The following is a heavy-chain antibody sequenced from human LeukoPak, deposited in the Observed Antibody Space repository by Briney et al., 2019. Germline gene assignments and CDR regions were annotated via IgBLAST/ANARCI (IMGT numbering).Heavy chain of an antibody. CDR1: GGSISSYY. D-gene: IGHD6-19*01. J-gene: IGHJ3*02. CDR3: ARVRRFPYSSGRGDAFDI. CDR2: IYYSGST. Sequence: SETLSLTCTVSGGSISSYYWSWIRQPPGKGLEWIGYIYYSGSTNYNPSLKSRVTISVDTSKNQFSLKLSSVTAADTAVYYCARVRRFPYSSGRGDAFDIWGQGTMVTVSS. V-gene: IGHV4-59*01.